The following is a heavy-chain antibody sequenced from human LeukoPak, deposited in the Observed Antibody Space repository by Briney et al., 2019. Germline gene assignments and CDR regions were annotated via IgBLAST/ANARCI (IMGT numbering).Heavy chain of an antibody. Sequence: SETLSLTCAVSGGSISSGDYYWSWVRQPPGKGLEWIGYIYYSGSTYYNPSLKSRVTISVDTSKNQFSLKLSSVTAADTAVYYCARSRDSTYYYDSSGSWFDPWGQGTLVTVSS. J-gene: IGHJ5*02. CDR1: GGSISSGDYY. CDR2: IYYSGST. D-gene: IGHD3-22*01. V-gene: IGHV4-30-4*01. CDR3: ARSRDSTYYYDSSGSWFDP.